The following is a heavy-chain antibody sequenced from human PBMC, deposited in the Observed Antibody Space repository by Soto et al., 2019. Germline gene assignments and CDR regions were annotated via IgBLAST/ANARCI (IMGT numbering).Heavy chain of an antibody. CDR3: AREHRLTRNFENWFDP. CDR2: IYYSGST. CDR1: GGSISSYY. J-gene: IGHJ5*02. Sequence: SETLSLTCTVSGGSISSYYWSWIRQPPGKGLEWIGYIYYSGSTNYNPSLKSRVTISVDTSKNQFSLKLSSVTAADTAVYYCAREHRLTRNFENWFDPWGQGTLVTVS. D-gene: IGHD2-21*02. V-gene: IGHV4-59*01.